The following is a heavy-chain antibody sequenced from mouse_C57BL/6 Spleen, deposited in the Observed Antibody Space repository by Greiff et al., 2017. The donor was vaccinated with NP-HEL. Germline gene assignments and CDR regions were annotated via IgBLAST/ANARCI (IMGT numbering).Heavy chain of an antibody. V-gene: IGHV1-69*01. CDR1: GYTFTSYW. J-gene: IGHJ2*01. CDR3: ARRDGNYGGHFDY. CDR2: IDPSDSYT. Sequence: VQLQQSGAELVMPGASVKLSCKASGYTFTSYWMHWVKQRPGQGLEWIGEIDPSDSYTNYNQKFKGKSTLTVDKSSSTAYMQLSSLTSEDSAVYYCARRDGNYGGHFDYWGQGTTLTVSS. D-gene: IGHD2-1*01.